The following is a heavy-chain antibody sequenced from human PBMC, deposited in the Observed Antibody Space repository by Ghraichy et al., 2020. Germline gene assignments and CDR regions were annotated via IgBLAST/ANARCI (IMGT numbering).Heavy chain of an antibody. Sequence: SQTLSLTCTVSGGSISSYYWNWIRQSPGKGLEWIGYIYYSGTTNYNPSLKSRVTISVDTSKNQFSLKLSSVTAADTAVYYCTRRAYGGNFLDYWGQGTLVTVSS. J-gene: IGHJ4*02. CDR1: GGSISSYY. CDR2: IYYSGTT. D-gene: IGHD4-23*01. V-gene: IGHV4-59*08. CDR3: TRRAYGGNFLDY.